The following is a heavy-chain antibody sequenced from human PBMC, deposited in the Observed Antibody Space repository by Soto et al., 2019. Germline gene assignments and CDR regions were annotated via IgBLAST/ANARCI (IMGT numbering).Heavy chain of an antibody. J-gene: IGHJ4*02. CDR2: IYYSGST. Sequence: SETLSLTCTVSGGSISSSSYYWGWIRQPPGKGLEWIGSIYYSGSTYYNTSLKSRVTISVDTSKNQFSLKLSSETAADSAVYYCATSITIYGDYVGYFDYWGQGTLVTVSS. CDR3: ATSITIYGDYVGYFDY. D-gene: IGHD4-17*01. V-gene: IGHV4-39*01. CDR1: GGSISSSSYY.